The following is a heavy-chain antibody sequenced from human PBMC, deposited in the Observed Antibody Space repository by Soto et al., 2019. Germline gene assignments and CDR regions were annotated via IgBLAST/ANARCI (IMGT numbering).Heavy chain of an antibody. CDR2: ISAYNGET. CDR3: ARASGTGVGTTSY. CDR1: GYTFSYYG. Sequence: QVQLVQSGPEGKKPGASAKVSCKASGYTFSYYGISWMRQVPGQGLEWMGWISAYNGETKYAQKFQGRVSMTTDTSTNTAYMDLGSLRYDDTAVYYCARASGTGVGTTSYWGQGTLVTVSS. D-gene: IGHD1-26*01. V-gene: IGHV1-18*01. J-gene: IGHJ4*02.